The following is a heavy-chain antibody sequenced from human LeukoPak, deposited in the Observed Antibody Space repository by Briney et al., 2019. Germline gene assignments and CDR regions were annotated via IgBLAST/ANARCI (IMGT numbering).Heavy chain of an antibody. Sequence: GGSLRLSCAASGFTFSSNAMSWVRQAPGKGLEWVSAISGGGGSSYYADSGKGRFTISRDNSKNTLYLQMNSLRAEDTAVYYCAKGSGSYPGSGYGMDVWGQGTTVTVSS. V-gene: IGHV3-23*01. CDR2: ISGGGGSS. CDR1: GFTFSSNA. J-gene: IGHJ6*02. CDR3: AKGSGSYPGSGYGMDV. D-gene: IGHD1-26*01.